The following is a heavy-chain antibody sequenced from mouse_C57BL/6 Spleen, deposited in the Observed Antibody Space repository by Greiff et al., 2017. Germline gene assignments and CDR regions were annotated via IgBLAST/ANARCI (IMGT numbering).Heavy chain of an antibody. Sequence: QVQLKESGAELVRPGASVTLSCKASGYTFTDYEMHWVKQTPVHGLEWIGAIDPETGGTAYNQKFKGKAILTADKSSSTAYMELRSLTSEDSAVYYCTRSNYGVLFDYWGQGTTLTVSS. CDR3: TRSNYGVLFDY. D-gene: IGHD2-5*01. J-gene: IGHJ2*01. V-gene: IGHV1-15*01. CDR2: IDPETGGT. CDR1: GYTFTDYE.